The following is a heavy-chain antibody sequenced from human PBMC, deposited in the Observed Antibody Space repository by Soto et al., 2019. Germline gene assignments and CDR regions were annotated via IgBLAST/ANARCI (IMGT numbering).Heavy chain of an antibody. CDR1: GGSISSGGYS. V-gene: IGHV4-30-2*01. CDR3: ARAYYYDSSGYPPLVDV. Sequence: SETLSLTCAVSGGSISSGGYSWSWIRQPPGKGLEWIGYIYHSGSTYYNPSLKSRVTISVDRSKNQFSLKLSSVTAADTAVYYCARAYYYDSSGYPPLVDVWGQGTTVTVSS. D-gene: IGHD3-22*01. CDR2: IYHSGST. J-gene: IGHJ6*02.